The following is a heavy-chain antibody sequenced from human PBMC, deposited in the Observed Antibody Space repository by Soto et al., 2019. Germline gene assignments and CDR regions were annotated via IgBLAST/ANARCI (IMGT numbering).Heavy chain of an antibody. CDR3: AREPSI. Sequence: QVQLQESGPGLVKPSQTLSLTCTVSGGSISGGGYYWTWIRQHPGKGLEWMGYIYYSGSTYYNPSPKSRVTISVDTYKNQSSLKLSSVSAADTAVYYCAREPSIWGQGTLVTVSS. CDR1: GGSISGGGYY. V-gene: IGHV4-31*03. J-gene: IGHJ4*02. CDR2: IYYSGST.